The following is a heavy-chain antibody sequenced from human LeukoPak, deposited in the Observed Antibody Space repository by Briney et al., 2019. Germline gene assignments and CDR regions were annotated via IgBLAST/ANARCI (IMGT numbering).Heavy chain of an antibody. CDR1: GLTFSRKW. CDR2: IKSDGSST. Sequence: GGSLRLSCAASGLTFSRKWMHWVRQAPGKGLVWVSLIKSDGSSTRYADSVKGRFTISRDNAKNTLYLQMNSLRAEDTAVYYCATGDSYGYDCWGQGILVTVSS. V-gene: IGHV3-74*01. CDR3: ATGDSYGYDC. D-gene: IGHD5-18*01. J-gene: IGHJ4*02.